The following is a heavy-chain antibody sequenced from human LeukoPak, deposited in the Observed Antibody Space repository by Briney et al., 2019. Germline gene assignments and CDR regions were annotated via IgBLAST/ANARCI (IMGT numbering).Heavy chain of an antibody. D-gene: IGHD3-22*01. CDR3: AKDRYYYHSSGSLDY. CDR1: GFTFSSYG. V-gene: IGHV3-30*18. Sequence: PGRSLRLSCAASGFTFSSYGIHWVRQAPGKGLEWVAVISYDGSNKYYADSVKGRFTISRDNSKNTLYLQMNSLRAEDMAVYYCAKDRYYYHSSGSLDYWGQGTLVTVSS. J-gene: IGHJ4*02. CDR2: ISYDGSNK.